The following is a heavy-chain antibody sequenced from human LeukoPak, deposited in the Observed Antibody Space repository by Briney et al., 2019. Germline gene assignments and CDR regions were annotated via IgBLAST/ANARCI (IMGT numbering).Heavy chain of an antibody. CDR2: IGTAGDT. Sequence: GGSLRLSCAASGFTFSSYDMHWVRQATGKGLEWVSAIGTAGDTYYPGSVKGRFTISRENAKNSLYLQMNSLRAGDTAVYYCARGWTSRYCSGGSCYNYYYGMDVWGQGTTVTVSS. J-gene: IGHJ6*02. CDR3: ARGWTSRYCSGGSCYNYYYGMDV. V-gene: IGHV3-13*01. D-gene: IGHD2-15*01. CDR1: GFTFSSYD.